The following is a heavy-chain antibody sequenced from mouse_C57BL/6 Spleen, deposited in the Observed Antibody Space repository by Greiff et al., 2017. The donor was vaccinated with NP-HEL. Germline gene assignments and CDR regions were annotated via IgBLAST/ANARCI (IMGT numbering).Heavy chain of an antibody. CDR1: GFTFSDYG. D-gene: IGHD1-1*01. CDR3: ARSGSSYYFDY. V-gene: IGHV5-17*01. J-gene: IGHJ2*01. CDR2: ISSGSSTI. Sequence: EVQLVESGGGLVKPGGSLKLSCAASGFTFSDYGMHWVRQAPEKGLEWVAYISSGSSTIYYADTVKGRFTISRDNAKNTLFLQMTSLRSEDTAMYYCARSGSSYYFDYWGKGTTLTVSS.